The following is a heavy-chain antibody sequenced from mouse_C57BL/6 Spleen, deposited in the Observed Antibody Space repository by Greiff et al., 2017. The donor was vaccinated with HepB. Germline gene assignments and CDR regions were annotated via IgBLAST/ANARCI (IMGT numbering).Heavy chain of an antibody. CDR1: GFTFSSYA. D-gene: IGHD1-1*01. J-gene: IGHJ3*01. CDR2: ISDGGSYT. CDR3: ARKGNYGSSWFAY. V-gene: IGHV5-4*01. Sequence: EVQWVESGGGLVKPGGSLKLSCAASGFTFSSYAMSWVRQTPEKRLEWVATISDGGSYTYYPDNVKGRFTISRDNAKNNLYLQMSHLKSEDTAMYYCARKGNYGSSWFAYWGQGTLVTVSA.